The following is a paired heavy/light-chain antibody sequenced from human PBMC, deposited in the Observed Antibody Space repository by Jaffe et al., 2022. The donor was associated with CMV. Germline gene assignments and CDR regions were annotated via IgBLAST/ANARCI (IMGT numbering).Heavy chain of an antibody. CDR1: GFTFGDYG. V-gene: IGHV3-49*04. CDR2: IRSKTYGETT. Sequence: EAQLVESGGGLVQPGRSLRLSCTTSGFTFGDYGVNWVRQAPGKGLEWVSFIRSKTYGETTQYAASVKGRFTISRDDSKSIAYLQMNSLKTEDTAIYYCTRERTTITTGAFDIWGQGTMVTVSS. J-gene: IGHJ3*02. CDR3: TRERTTITTGAFDI. D-gene: IGHD4-4*01.
Light chain of an antibody. V-gene: IGKV1-39*01. J-gene: IGKJ4*01. CDR2: SAS. Sequence: DIQMTQSPSSLSASVGDRVTITCRASQSIGTYLNWYQQKPGKAPKFLIYSASNLRSGVPSRFSGSGSGTDFTLTISPLQPEDFATYYCQQSYNSLALTFGGGTKVEIK. CDR1: QSIGTY. CDR3: QQSYNSLALT.